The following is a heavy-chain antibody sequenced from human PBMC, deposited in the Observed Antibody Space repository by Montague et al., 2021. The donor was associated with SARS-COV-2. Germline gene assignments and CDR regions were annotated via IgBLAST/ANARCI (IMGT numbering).Heavy chain of an antibody. CDR3: ARDLGESRDY. Sequence: LRLSCAASGFSVNNNYMSWVRQPPGKGLEWVSLIYSGGRKYYADSVKGRFAISRDSSNNTLYLHMNYLRAEDTAVYYCARDLGESRDYWGQGTLVTVSS. CDR1: GFSVNNNY. D-gene: IGHD3-16*01. CDR2: IYSGGRK. V-gene: IGHV3-53*01. J-gene: IGHJ4*02.